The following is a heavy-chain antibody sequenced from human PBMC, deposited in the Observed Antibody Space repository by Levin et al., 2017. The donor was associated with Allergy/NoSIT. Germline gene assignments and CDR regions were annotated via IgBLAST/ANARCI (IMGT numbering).Heavy chain of an antibody. CDR3: ARGYSSGYRIDY. V-gene: IGHV3-74*01. CDR1: GFTFSTYW. CDR2: INGDGSST. D-gene: IGHD5-18*01. Sequence: PGGSLRLSCAASGFTFSTYWMHWVRQAPGKGLVWVSRINGDGSSTRCADSVKGRFTISRDNAKNTLYLQMNSLRAEDTAVYYCARGYSSGYRIDYWGQGTLVTVSS. J-gene: IGHJ4*02.